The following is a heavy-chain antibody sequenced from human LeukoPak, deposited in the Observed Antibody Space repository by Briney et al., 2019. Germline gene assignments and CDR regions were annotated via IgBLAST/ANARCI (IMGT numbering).Heavy chain of an antibody. CDR1: VYTFTSYG. D-gene: IGHD5-18*01. Sequence: ASVKVSCKASVYTFTSYGISWVRQAPGQGLEWMGWISAYNGNTNYAQKLQGRVTMTTDTSTSTAYMELRSLRSDDTAVYYCARDRPGDTARGYDYWGQGTLVTVSS. CDR2: ISAYNGNT. V-gene: IGHV1-18*01. J-gene: IGHJ4*02. CDR3: ARDRPGDTARGYDY.